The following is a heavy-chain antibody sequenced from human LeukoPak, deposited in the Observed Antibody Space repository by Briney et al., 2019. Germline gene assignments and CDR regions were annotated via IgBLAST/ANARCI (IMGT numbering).Heavy chain of an antibody. J-gene: IGHJ4*02. D-gene: IGHD6-13*01. CDR3: ARNLIPEQLVLNF. Sequence: SSETLSLTCTVSGGSISNYYWNWIRQPPGKGLEWIGYIYYTGSTNYNPSLRSRVTMSVDTSKNQFSLNLKSVTPEDTAVYYCARNLIPEQLVLNFWGQGTLVTVSS. CDR1: GGSISNYY. CDR2: IYYTGST. V-gene: IGHV4-59*01.